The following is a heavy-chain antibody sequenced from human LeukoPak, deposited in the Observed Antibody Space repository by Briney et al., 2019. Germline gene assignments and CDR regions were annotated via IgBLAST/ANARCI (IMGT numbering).Heavy chain of an antibody. D-gene: IGHD7-27*01. CDR1: GYTFTDYF. V-gene: IGHV1-2*02. J-gene: IGHJ3*02. Sequence: ASVKVSCKASGYTFTDYFIHWVRQAPGQGLEWMGWIGPKSGDTSYPQKFQGRVTVTRDTSISTAYMELSRLRSDDTAVYYCGINRLGKALDIWGQGTMVTVSS. CDR2: IGPKSGDT. CDR3: GINRLGKALDI.